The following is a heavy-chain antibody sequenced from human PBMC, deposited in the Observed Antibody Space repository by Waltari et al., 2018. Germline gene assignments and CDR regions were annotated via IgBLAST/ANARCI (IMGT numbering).Heavy chain of an antibody. D-gene: IGHD2-8*02. CDR1: GPPFASYD. CDR3: ATGPAAWWAFDV. CDR2: MNPNNGDT. V-gene: IGHV1-8*01. J-gene: IGHJ3*01. Sequence: QVQLVQSGPEVREPGASVTVSCKASGPPFASYDINWVRQAPGEGLEWIGWMNPNNGDTAFAQKFQGRVTLARNTSISTAYMELSSLTSDDTAMYYCATGPAAWWAFDVWGQGTMVAVSS.